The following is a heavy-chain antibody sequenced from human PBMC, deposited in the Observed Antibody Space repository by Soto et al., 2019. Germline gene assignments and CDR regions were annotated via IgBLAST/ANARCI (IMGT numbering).Heavy chain of an antibody. J-gene: IGHJ5*02. CDR1: GFTVSSDY. CDR3: ARRLWFGEDNWFDP. CDR2: IYTGGGT. D-gene: IGHD3-10*01. V-gene: IGHV3-53*01. Sequence: HGGSLRLSCAASGFTVSSDYMIWVRQAPGKGLEWVSVIYTGGGTCYADSLKSRVTISVDKSKNQFSLKLSSVTAADTAVYYCARRLWFGEDNWFDPWGQGTLVTVSS.